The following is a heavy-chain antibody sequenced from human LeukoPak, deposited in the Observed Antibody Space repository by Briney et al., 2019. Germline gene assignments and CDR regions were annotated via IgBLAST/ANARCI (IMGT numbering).Heavy chain of an antibody. Sequence: PGGSLRLSCAASGFTFSNARMSWVRQAPEKGLEWVGRIKSKTDGGTTDYAAPVKGRFTISRDDSKNTLYLQMNSLKTEDTAVYYCTTEYYYDSSGYRTFDYWGQGTLVTVSS. CDR1: GFTFSNAR. J-gene: IGHJ4*02. V-gene: IGHV3-15*01. CDR3: TTEYYYDSSGYRTFDY. D-gene: IGHD3-22*01. CDR2: IKSKTDGGTT.